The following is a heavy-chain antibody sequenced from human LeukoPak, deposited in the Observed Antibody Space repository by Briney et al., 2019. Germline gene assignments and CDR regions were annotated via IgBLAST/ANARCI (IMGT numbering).Heavy chain of an antibody. CDR1: GGSISSYY. CDR3: ARDGFSYGPNWYFDL. Sequence: SETLSLTCTVSGGSISSYYWSWIRQPPGKGLEWIGYIYYSGSNNYNPSLKSRVTISVDTSKNQFSLKLSSVTAADTAVYYCARDGFSYGPNWYFDLWGRGTLVTVSS. CDR2: IYYSGSN. J-gene: IGHJ2*01. D-gene: IGHD5-18*01. V-gene: IGHV4-59*01.